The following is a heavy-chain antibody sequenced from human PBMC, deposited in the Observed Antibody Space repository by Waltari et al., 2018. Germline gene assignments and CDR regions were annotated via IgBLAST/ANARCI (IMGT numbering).Heavy chain of an antibody. CDR3: ARVLIRTSGLNFDS. CDR2: SYYSGSS. J-gene: IGHJ4*02. D-gene: IGHD3-16*01. CDR1: YWSISSRSYY. V-gene: IGHV4-39*07. Sequence: QQESGPSLVKPSETLSLTCTVSYWSISSRSYYWGWIRLAPGKGLEWIGHSYYSGSSYHHPSLKSRITMSVDSSKNQFSLTLSSVTAADTAVYYCARVLIRTSGLNFDSWGQGSLVTVSS.